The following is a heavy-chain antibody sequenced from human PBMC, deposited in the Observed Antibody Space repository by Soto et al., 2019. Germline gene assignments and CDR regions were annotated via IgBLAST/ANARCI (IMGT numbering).Heavy chain of an antibody. V-gene: IGHV3-33*01. CDR2: IWYDGSNK. Sequence: PGGSLRLSCAASGFTFSSYGMHWVRQAPGKGLEWVAVIWYDGSNKYYADSVKGRFTISRDNSKNTLYLQMNSLRAEDTAVYYCARGNYDFWGGYYATSYYYYGMDVWGQGTTVTVSS. D-gene: IGHD3-3*01. CDR1: GFTFSSYG. CDR3: ARGNYDFWGGYYATSYYYYGMDV. J-gene: IGHJ6*02.